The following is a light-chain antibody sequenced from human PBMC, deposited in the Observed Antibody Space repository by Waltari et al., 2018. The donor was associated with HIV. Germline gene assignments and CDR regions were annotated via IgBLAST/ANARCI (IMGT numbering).Light chain of an antibody. CDR1: SSDVGGYNY. CDR3: SSYAGNNFVV. Sequence: QSALTQPPSASGSPGQSVTISCTGTSSDVGGYNYVSWYQQHPGKAPKLMIYEVSKRPSGVPDRFFGSKSGNTASLTVSGLQAEDEADYYCSSYAGNNFVVFGGGTKLTVL. CDR2: EVS. V-gene: IGLV2-8*01. J-gene: IGLJ2*01.